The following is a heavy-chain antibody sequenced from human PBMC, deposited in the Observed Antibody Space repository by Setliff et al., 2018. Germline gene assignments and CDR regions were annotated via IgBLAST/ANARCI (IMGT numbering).Heavy chain of an antibody. CDR1: GGSMTSYY. CDR2: VHYSGDS. D-gene: IGHD3-10*01. V-gene: IGHV4-59*13. Sequence: SETLSLTCTVSGGSMTSYYWSWIRQSPWKGLEWIGYVHYSGDSNYNPSLKIRVTMSVDTSKNQFSLNLRSVTAADTAVYYCTAVIRVYSGDGDSYWYFDSWGQGTLVTAPQ. J-gene: IGHJ4*02. CDR3: TAVIRVYSGDGDSYWYFDS.